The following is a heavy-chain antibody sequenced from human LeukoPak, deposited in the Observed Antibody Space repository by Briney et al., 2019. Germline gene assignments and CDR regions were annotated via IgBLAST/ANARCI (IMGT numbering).Heavy chain of an antibody. V-gene: IGHV4-59*01. CDR3: ARFGRNYDY. CDR1: GGSISSYY. Sequence: SETLSLTCTVSGGSISSYYWSWIRQPPGKGLEWIGYIYYSGSTNYNPSLKSRATVSVDTSKNQFSLKLSSVTAADTAVYYCARFGRNYDYWGQGTLVIVSS. D-gene: IGHD1-14*01. CDR2: IYYSGST. J-gene: IGHJ4*02.